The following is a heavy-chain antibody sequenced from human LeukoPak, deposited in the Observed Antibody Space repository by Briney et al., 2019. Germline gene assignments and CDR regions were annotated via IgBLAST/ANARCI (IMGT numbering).Heavy chain of an antibody. V-gene: IGHV4-4*07. J-gene: IGHJ5*02. D-gene: IGHD3-3*01. CDR2: IYTSGST. CDR1: GGSISSYY. CDR3: ARDESSDYDFWSGYSRWFDP. Sequence: SETLSLTCTVSGGSISSYYWSWIRQPAGKGLEWIGRIYTSGSTNYNPSLKSRVTMLVDTSKNQFSLKLSSVTAADTAVYYCARDESSDYDFWSGYSRWFDPWGQGTLVTVSS.